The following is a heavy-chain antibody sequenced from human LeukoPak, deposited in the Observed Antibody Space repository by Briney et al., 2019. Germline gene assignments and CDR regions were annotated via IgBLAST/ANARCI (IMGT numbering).Heavy chain of an antibody. Sequence: SETLSLTCTVSGGSISSYYWSWIRQPPGKGLEWIGYIYYSGSTNYNPSLKSRVTISVDTSKNQFSLKLSSVTAADTAVYYCARLYSSGAFDIWGQGTMVTVSS. D-gene: IGHD6-19*01. CDR1: GGSISSYY. CDR2: IYYSGST. CDR3: ARLYSSGAFDI. J-gene: IGHJ3*02. V-gene: IGHV4-59*08.